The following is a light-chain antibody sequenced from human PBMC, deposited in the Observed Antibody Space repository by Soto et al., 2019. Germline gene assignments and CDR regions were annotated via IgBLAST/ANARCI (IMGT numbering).Light chain of an antibody. V-gene: IGKV3-15*01. CDR1: QSVTYN. J-gene: IGKJ4*01. CDR2: GAF. Sequence: EIVMTQYLATLSVSPGETATLSCRASQSVTYNLAWYQQKPGQGPRLLIYGAFTRATGIPARFSGSGSGTEFTLTISSLQSEDFAVYYCQQYKNWPPLTFGGGTKVEIK. CDR3: QQYKNWPPLT.